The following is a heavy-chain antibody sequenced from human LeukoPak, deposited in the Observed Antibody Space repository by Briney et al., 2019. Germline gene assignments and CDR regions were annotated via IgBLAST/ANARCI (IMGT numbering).Heavy chain of an antibody. J-gene: IGHJ2*01. V-gene: IGHV4-34*01. Sequence: SETLSLTCAVYGGSFSGYYWSWIRQPPGKGLEWIGEINHSGSTNYNPSLKSRVTISVDTSKNQFSLKLSSVTAADTAVYYCARGKKYYYDSSGYFDPWGRGTLVTVSS. CDR1: GGSFSGYY. CDR3: ARGKKYYYDSSGYFDP. CDR2: INHSGST. D-gene: IGHD3-22*01.